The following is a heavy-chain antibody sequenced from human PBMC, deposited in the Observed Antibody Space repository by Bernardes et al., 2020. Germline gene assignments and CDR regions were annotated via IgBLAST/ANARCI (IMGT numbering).Heavy chain of an antibody. D-gene: IGHD4-4*01. J-gene: IGHJ4*02. CDR2: INTDGSST. CDR3: AREEGSTWPPLQW. Sequence: GGSLRLSCAASGFTFSSYWMHWVRQAPGKGLVWVSRINTDGSSTTYADSVKGRFTISRDNAKNTLYLQMSSLRAEDTAEYYCAREEGSTWPPLQWWGQGTLVTVSS. CDR1: GFTFSSYW. V-gene: IGHV3-74*01.